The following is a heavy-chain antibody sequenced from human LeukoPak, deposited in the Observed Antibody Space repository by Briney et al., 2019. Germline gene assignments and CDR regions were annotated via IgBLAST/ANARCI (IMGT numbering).Heavy chain of an antibody. J-gene: IGHJ5*02. D-gene: IGHD1-14*01. V-gene: IGHV4-39*07. CDR3: ARDPEDGWFDP. Sequence: SETLSLTCTVSGGSISSSSYYWGWIRQPPGKGLEWIGSIYYSGSTYYNPSLKSRVTISVDTSKNQFSLKLSSVTAADTAVYHCARDPEDGWFDPWGQGTLVTVSS. CDR1: GGSISSSSYY. CDR2: IYYSGST.